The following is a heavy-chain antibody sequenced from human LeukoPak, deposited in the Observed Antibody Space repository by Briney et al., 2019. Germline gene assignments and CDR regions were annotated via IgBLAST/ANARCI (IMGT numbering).Heavy chain of an antibody. CDR3: AKDIGGYSGYDLWHGVDY. J-gene: IGHJ4*02. Sequence: GGSLRLSCAVSGFTFSAFWMSWVRQTPGKGLERVANIKEDGSAKFYLDSVKGRFTISRDNAKNSLYLQMNSLRAEDTALYYCAKDIGGYSGYDLWHGVDYWGQGTLVTVSS. CDR1: GFTFSAFW. D-gene: IGHD5-12*01. V-gene: IGHV3-7*03. CDR2: IKEDGSAK.